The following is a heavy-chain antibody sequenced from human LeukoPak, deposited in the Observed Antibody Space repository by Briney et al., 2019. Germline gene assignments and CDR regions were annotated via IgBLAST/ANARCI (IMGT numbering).Heavy chain of an antibody. CDR2: IYHSGSI. CDR1: GYSISSGYY. D-gene: IGHD3-22*01. V-gene: IGHV4-38-2*02. Sequence: SETLSLTFTGSGYSISSGYYCGWIRQPPGKGLEWIGSIYHSGSIYYNPSLNSRVTISVETSKNQFSLKLSSVTAADTAVYYCARGGYYRYYYYYYMDVWGKGTTVTVSS. J-gene: IGHJ6*03. CDR3: ARGGYYRYYYYYYMDV.